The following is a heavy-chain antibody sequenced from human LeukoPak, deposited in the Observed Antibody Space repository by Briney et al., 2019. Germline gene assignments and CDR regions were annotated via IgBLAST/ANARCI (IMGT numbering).Heavy chain of an antibody. CDR1: GGSISSYY. Sequence: NPSETLSLTCTVSGGSISSYYWSWIRQPAGKGLEGIGRTYTSGSTNYNPSLKSLVTMSVDTSKNQFSLKLSSVTAADTAVYYCARDADYVDYGAPDDAFDIWGQGTMVTVSS. CDR3: ARDADYVDYGAPDDAFDI. D-gene: IGHD4-17*01. CDR2: TYTSGST. V-gene: IGHV4-4*07. J-gene: IGHJ3*02.